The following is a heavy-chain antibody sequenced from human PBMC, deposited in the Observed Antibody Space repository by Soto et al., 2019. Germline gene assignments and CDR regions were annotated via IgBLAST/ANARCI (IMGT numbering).Heavy chain of an antibody. Sequence: PGGSLRLSCAASVFTFSSYAMSLVRQAPGKGREWVSAISGSGGSTYYADSVKGRFTISRDNSKNTLYLQMNSLRAADTAVYYCAKATGDFWSGGDAFDIWGQGTMVTVS. V-gene: IGHV3-23*01. CDR2: ISGSGGST. CDR3: AKATGDFWSGGDAFDI. CDR1: VFTFSSYA. D-gene: IGHD3-3*01. J-gene: IGHJ3*02.